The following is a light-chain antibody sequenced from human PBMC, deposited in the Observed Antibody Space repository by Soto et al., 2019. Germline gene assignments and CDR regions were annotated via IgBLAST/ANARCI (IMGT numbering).Light chain of an antibody. V-gene: IGLV4-69*01. J-gene: IGLJ2*01. CDR3: QTWGTGIHV. Sequence: QLVLTQSPSASASLGASVKLTCTLSSGHSNYAIAWHQQQPEKGPRYLMKLNSDGSHTKGDGIPDRFSGSSSGAERYLTISSLQSEDEADYYCQTWGTGIHVFGGGTKVTVL. CDR1: SGHSNYA. CDR2: LNSDGSH.